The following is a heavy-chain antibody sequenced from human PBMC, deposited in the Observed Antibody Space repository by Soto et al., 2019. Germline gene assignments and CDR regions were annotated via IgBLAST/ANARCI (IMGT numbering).Heavy chain of an antibody. CDR3: ARDRSYTTDY. Sequence: GGSLRLSCAASGFTFSNSWMHWVRQAPGKGLVWVSYINSDGSTTTYADSVNGRFTISRDNAKNTVYLQITSLTAEDTAVYYCARDRSYTTDYWGQGTLVTVSS. D-gene: IGHD1-26*01. J-gene: IGHJ4*02. CDR1: GFTFSNSW. V-gene: IGHV3-74*01. CDR2: INSDGSTT.